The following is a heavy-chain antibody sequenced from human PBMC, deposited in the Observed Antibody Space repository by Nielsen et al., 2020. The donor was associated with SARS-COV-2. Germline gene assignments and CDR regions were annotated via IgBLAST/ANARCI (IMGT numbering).Heavy chain of an antibody. CDR3: AKRGSTSWYEDFFDY. Sequence: GESLKISCAASGFTFSSYWMNWVRQAPGKGLEWVANIKQDGSEKYYGDSVKGRFTISRDNAKNSLYLQMNSLRVEDTALYYCAKRGSTSWYEDFFDYWGQGTLVTVSS. V-gene: IGHV3-7*03. CDR2: IKQDGSEK. D-gene: IGHD6-13*01. J-gene: IGHJ4*02. CDR1: GFTFSSYW.